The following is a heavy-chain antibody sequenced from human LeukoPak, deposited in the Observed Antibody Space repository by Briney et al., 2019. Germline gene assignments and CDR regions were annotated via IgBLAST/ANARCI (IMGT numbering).Heavy chain of an antibody. V-gene: IGHV3-30-3*01. Sequence: GGSLRLSCAASGFTFSSYAMHWVRQAPGKGLEWVAVISYDGSNKYYADSVKGRFTISRDNSKNTLYLQMNSLRAEDTAVYYCARNSHRAPIEDWYYYDSSGYYPRAYYYYGMDVWGQGTTVTVSS. CDR3: ARNSHRAPIEDWYYYDSSGYYPRAYYYYGMDV. D-gene: IGHD3-22*01. J-gene: IGHJ6*02. CDR2: ISYDGSNK. CDR1: GFTFSSYA.